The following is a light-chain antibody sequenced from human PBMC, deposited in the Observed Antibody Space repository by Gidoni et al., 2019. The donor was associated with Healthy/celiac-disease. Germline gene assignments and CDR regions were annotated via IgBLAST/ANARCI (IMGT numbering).Light chain of an antibody. CDR2: AAS. J-gene: IGKJ1*01. CDR1: QSISIY. V-gene: IGKV1-39*01. CDR3: QQSHSTPWT. Sequence: DIQMTQSPSSLSASVGDRVTITCRASQSISIYLNWYQQKPGKAPKLLVYAASSLQRGVPSRFSGSESGTGFTRTITSLQPEDFATYYCQQSHSTPWTFGQGTKVEIK.